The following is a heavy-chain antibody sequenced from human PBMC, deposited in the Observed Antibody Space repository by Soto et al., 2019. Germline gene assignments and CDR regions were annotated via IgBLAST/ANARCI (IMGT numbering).Heavy chain of an antibody. CDR3: ARTLYSSSSNWFDP. CDR1: GFTFSDYY. V-gene: IGHV3-11*06. D-gene: IGHD6-6*01. CDR2: ISSSSSYT. Sequence: QVQLVESGGGLVKPGGSLRLSCAASGFTFSDYYMSWIRQAPGKGLEWVSYISSSSSYTNYADSVKGRFTISRDNAKNSLYLQMNSLRAEDTAVYYCARTLYSSSSNWFDPWGQGTLVTVSS. J-gene: IGHJ5*02.